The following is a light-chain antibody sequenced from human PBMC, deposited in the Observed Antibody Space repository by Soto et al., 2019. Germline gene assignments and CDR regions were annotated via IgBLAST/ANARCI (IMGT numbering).Light chain of an antibody. J-gene: IGLJ2*01. CDR3: QSYDSSSVV. CDR1: SSNIGAGYD. Sequence: QSVLTQPPSVSGAPGQRVTISCTGSSSNIGAGYDVHWYQQLPGTAPKLLIYGNSNRPSGVPDRFSGSKSGTSASLAITGLQAEDEADYYCQSYDSSSVVFGGGTKGTVL. CDR2: GNS. V-gene: IGLV1-40*01.